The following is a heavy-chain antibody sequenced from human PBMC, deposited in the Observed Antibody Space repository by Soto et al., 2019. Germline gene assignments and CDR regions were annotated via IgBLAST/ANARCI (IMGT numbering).Heavy chain of an antibody. CDR2: IYYSGST. J-gene: IGHJ6*02. CDR1: GGSISSGGYY. CDR3: ARETLRLGESSRLAFYYGMDV. V-gene: IGHV4-31*03. Sequence: QVQLQESGPGLVKPSQTLSLTCTVSGGSISSGGYYWSWIRQHPGKGLEWIGYIYYSGSTYYNPSLKSRVTISVDTSKNQFSLKLSSVTAADTAVYYCARETLRLGESSRLAFYYGMDVWGQGTTVTVSS. D-gene: IGHD3-16*01.